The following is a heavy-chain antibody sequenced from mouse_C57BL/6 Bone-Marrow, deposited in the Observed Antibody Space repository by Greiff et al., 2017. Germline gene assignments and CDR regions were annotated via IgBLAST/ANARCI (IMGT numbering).Heavy chain of an antibody. CDR3: ARGAYYSNPYAMDY. CDR1: GYSITSGYY. D-gene: IGHD2-5*01. J-gene: IGHJ4*01. V-gene: IGHV3-6*01. CDR2: ISYDGSN. Sequence: EVHLVESGPGLVKPSQSLSLTCSVTGYSITSGYYWNWIRQFPGNKLEWMGYISYDGSNNYNPSLKNRISITRDTSKNQFFLKLNSVTTEDTATYYCARGAYYSNPYAMDYWGQGTSVTVSS.